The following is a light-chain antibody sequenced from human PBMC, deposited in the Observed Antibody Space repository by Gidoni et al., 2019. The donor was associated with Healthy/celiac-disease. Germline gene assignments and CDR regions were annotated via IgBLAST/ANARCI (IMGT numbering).Light chain of an antibody. J-gene: IGKJ4*01. CDR1: QSLLHSNGYNY. CDR3: MQALQTPPT. V-gene: IGKV2-28*01. Sequence: DIVMTQSPLSLPVTPGDPASISCRSSQSLLHSNGYNYLDWYLQKPGQSPQLLIYLGSNRASGVPDRFSGSGSGTDFTLKISRVEAEDVGVYYCMQALQTPPTFXGXTKVEIK. CDR2: LGS.